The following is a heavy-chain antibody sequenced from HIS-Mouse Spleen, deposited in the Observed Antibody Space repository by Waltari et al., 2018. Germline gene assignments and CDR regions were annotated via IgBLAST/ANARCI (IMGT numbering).Heavy chain of an antibody. V-gene: IGHV4-39*07. D-gene: IGHD6-13*01. CDR2: FYYSGST. J-gene: IGHJ2*01. Sequence: QLQLQESGPGLVKPSETLSLTCTVSGGSISSSSYSWGRIRQPPGKGLEWIGSFYYSGSTYYNPSLKSRVTISVDTSKNQFSLKLSSVTAADTAVYYCAREIPYSSSWYDWYFDLWGRGTLVTVSS. CDR1: GGSISSSSYS. CDR3: AREIPYSSSWYDWYFDL.